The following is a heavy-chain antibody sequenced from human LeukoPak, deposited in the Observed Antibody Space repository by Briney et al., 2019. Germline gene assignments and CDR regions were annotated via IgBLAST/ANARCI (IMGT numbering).Heavy chain of an antibody. Sequence: SETLSLTCAVSGGSISSGSYSWTWIRQPPGRGLEWIGYMFYTGSTYYNPSLKSRVTISVDTSKNQFSLKLSSVTAADTAVYYCAREDYDDSGAWYFDLWGRGTLVTVSS. CDR1: GGSISSGSYS. V-gene: IGHV4-30-4*07. J-gene: IGHJ2*01. CDR2: MFYTGST. D-gene: IGHD3-3*01. CDR3: AREDYDDSGAWYFDL.